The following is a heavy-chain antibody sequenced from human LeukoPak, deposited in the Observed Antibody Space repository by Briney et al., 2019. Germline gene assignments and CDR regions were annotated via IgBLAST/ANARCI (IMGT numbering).Heavy chain of an antibody. V-gene: IGHV3-7*05. CDR3: ARARITLVRRVINDAFDI. J-gene: IGHJ3*02. CDR1: GFTFSNYW. D-gene: IGHD3-10*01. Sequence: PGGSLRLSCAASGFTFSNYWMSWVRQAPGKGLEWVANIKRDGSEKYYVDSVKGRFTISRDNAKNSLYLQMNSLRAEDTALYYCARARITLVRRVINDAFDIWGQGTMVTVSS. CDR2: IKRDGSEK.